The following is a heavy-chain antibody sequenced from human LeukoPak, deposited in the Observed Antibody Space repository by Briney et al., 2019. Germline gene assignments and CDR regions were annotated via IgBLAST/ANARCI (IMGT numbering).Heavy chain of an antibody. V-gene: IGHV1-2*02. CDR3: AKEKEWLANDAFDI. CDR1: RYTFTGYY. J-gene: IGHJ3*02. CDR2: INPNSGGT. D-gene: IGHD6-19*01. Sequence: ASVKVSCKASRYTFTGYYMHWVRQAPGQGLEWMGWINPNSGGTNYAQKFQGRVIMTRDTSISTVYMELSRLRSDDTAVYYCAKEKEWLANDAFDIWGQGTMVTVS.